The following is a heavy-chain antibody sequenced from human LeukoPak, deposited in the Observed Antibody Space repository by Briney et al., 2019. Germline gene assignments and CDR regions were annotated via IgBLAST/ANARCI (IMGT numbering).Heavy chain of an antibody. Sequence: QPGGSLRLSYAASGFTFSSYAMSWVRQAPGKGLEWVSGIGGGGSKYYADSVKGRFTISRDNAKNSLYLQMNSLRAEDTAVYYCARDLLGAVAGTFYFDYWGQGTLVTVSS. CDR1: GFTFSSYA. J-gene: IGHJ4*02. D-gene: IGHD6-19*01. V-gene: IGHV3-23*01. CDR3: ARDLLGAVAGTFYFDY. CDR2: IGGGGSK.